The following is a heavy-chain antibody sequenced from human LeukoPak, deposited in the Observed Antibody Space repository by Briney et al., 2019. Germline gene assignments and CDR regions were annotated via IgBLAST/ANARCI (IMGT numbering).Heavy chain of an antibody. V-gene: IGHV4-39*07. J-gene: IGHJ6*03. D-gene: IGHD2-2*01. CDR3: ARAKQIVVVPAAMEGDYYYYYMDV. CDR2: IFYSGST. Sequence: SETLSLTCSVSRGSISNSNYFWGWIRQPPGKGLEWIGSIFYSGSTDYNPSLKSRVTISVDTSKNQFSLKLSSVTAADTAVYYCARAKQIVVVPAAMEGDYYYYYMDVWGKGTTVTISS. CDR1: RGSISNSNYF.